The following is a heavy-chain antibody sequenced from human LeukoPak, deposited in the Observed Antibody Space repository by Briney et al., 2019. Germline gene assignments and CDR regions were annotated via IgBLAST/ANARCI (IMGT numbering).Heavy chain of an antibody. J-gene: IGHJ5*02. D-gene: IGHD3-22*01. CDR2: INSYGTYT. CDR1: GFYVSRYS. Sequence: TGGSLRLSCAVSGFYVSRYSMNWVHQAQGKGLEWVASINSYGTYTYYADSVKGRFTISRDNSKNSLFLQMNSLRAEDTAMYYCARVLSGSWDWFDPWGQGTLVTVSS. V-gene: IGHV3-21*01. CDR3: ARVLSGSWDWFDP.